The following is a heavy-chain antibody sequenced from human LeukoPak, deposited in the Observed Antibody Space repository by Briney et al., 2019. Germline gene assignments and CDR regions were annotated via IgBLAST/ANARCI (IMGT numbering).Heavy chain of an antibody. V-gene: IGHV1-46*01. J-gene: IGHJ4*02. Sequence: ASVKVSCEASGYTFTSYYMHWVRQAPGQGLEWMGIINPSGGSTSYAQKFQGRVTMTRDTSTSTVYMELSSLRSEDTAVYYCARTITMVRGVIITSMGYWGQGTLVTVSS. CDR1: GYTFTSYY. D-gene: IGHD3-10*01. CDR3: ARTITMVRGVIITSMGY. CDR2: INPSGGST.